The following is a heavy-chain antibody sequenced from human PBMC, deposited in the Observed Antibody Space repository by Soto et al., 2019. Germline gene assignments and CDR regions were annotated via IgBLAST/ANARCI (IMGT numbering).Heavy chain of an antibody. J-gene: IGHJ6*02. Sequence: LRLSCAASGFTFSSYWMHWVRQAPGKGLVWVSRINSDGSSTSYADSVQGRFTISRDNAKNTLYLQMNSLRAEDTAVYYCARDGGYSSGWYYNYYYYGMDVWGQGTTVTVSS. V-gene: IGHV3-74*01. CDR2: INSDGSST. D-gene: IGHD6-19*01. CDR1: GFTFSSYW. CDR3: ARDGGYSSGWYYNYYYYGMDV.